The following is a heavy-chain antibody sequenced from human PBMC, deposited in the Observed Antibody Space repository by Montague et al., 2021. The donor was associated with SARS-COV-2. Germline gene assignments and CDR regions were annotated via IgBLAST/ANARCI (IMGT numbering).Heavy chain of an antibody. V-gene: IGHV3-11*01. D-gene: IGHD5-18*01. J-gene: IGHJ3*02. CDR3: ARVRHSYGYLSAFDI. Sequence: SLRLSCAASGFTFSDYYMSWIRQAPGKGLEWASYISSSGSTIYYADSVKGRFTISRDNAKNSLYLQMNSLRAEDTAVYYCARVRHSYGYLSAFDIWGQGTMVTVSS. CDR1: GFTFSDYY. CDR2: ISSSGSTI.